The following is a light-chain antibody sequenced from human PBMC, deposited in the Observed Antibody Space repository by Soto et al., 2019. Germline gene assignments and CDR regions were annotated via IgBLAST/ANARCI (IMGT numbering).Light chain of an antibody. CDR2: DAS. Sequence: EIVLTHSPGTLSLTPGERATLSCRASQSVSSSSLAWYQQKRGQAPRLLIHDASSRATGIPDRFSGSGSGTDFTLTISRLEPEDFAVYYCQQYGGSPRTFGQGTKVDIK. J-gene: IGKJ1*01. CDR3: QQYGGSPRT. V-gene: IGKV3-20*01. CDR1: QSVSSSS.